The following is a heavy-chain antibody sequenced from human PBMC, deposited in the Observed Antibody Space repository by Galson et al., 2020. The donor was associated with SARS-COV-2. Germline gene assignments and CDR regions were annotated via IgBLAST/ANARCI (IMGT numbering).Heavy chain of an antibody. D-gene: IGHD3-9*01. Sequence: SETLSLTCTVSGGSISSHYWTWIRQSPDRGLQWIGYVSHSGMTSCDPSLKSRLTMSVDMSKNQVSLKLSYVAAEDTAMYYCARGHFDSRGFSNPLDYWGQGIRVTVSS. V-gene: IGHV4-59*11. CDR1: GGSISSHY. J-gene: IGHJ4*02. CDR2: VSHSGMT. CDR3: ARGHFDSRGFSNPLDY.